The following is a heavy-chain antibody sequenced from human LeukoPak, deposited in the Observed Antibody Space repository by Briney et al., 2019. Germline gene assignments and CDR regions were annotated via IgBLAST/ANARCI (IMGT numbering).Heavy chain of an antibody. CDR1: GFTFSGFW. V-gene: IGHV3-7*03. CDR3: ARSSYSSSSSV. Sequence: GGSLRLSCAVSGFTFSGFWMSWSRQAPGKGLEWVASINSDGSEGYYADVVKGRFTISRDNAKNSLYLRINSLRAEDTAVYYCARSSYSSSSSVWGQGTMVTVSS. D-gene: IGHD6-6*01. J-gene: IGHJ3*01. CDR2: INSDGSEG.